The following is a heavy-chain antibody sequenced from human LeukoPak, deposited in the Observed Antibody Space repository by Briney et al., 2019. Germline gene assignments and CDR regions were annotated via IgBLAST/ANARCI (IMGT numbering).Heavy chain of an antibody. J-gene: IGHJ4*02. CDR3: AKRAQYYFDY. Sequence: GGSLRLSCAASGLTFSSYDMHWVRQAPGKGLEWLAVVSYDETNKYYAESVKGRFTISRDNSKSTLYLQMITLRADDTAVYYCAKRAQYYFDYWGQGTLVTVSS. V-gene: IGHV3-30*18. CDR1: GLTFSSYD. CDR2: VSYDETNK.